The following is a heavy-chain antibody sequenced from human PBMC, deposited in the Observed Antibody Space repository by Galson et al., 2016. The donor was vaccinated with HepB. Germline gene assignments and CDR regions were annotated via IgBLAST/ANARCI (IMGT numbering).Heavy chain of an antibody. D-gene: IGHD5-12*01. CDR3: VREKWLRLLAIGDN. CDR1: GFTFSSYP. Sequence: LRLSCAASGFTFSSYPMHWVRQAPGKGLEWVAGISFDGDNTYYADFVKGRFTISRDKSKSTLYLQMNRLRPGDTAVYYCVREKWLRLLAIGDNWGQGTLVAVSS. V-gene: IGHV3-30*04. CDR2: ISFDGDNT. J-gene: IGHJ4*02.